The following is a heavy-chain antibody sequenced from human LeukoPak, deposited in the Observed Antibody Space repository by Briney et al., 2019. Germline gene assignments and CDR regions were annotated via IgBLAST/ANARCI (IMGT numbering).Heavy chain of an antibody. CDR2: IYYSGST. V-gene: IGHV4-59*01. D-gene: IGHD4-17*01. Sequence: SETLSLTCTVSGGSISTFYWSWLRQPPGKGLDGIGYIYYSGSTNYNPSLKSRVTISVDTSKTQFSLRLSSVTAADTAVYYCAREAPQTTVPEGLDVWGQGTTVTVSS. CDR3: AREAPQTTVPEGLDV. J-gene: IGHJ6*02. CDR1: GGSISTFY.